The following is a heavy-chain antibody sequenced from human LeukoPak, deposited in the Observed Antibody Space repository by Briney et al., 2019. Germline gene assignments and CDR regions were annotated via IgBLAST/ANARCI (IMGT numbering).Heavy chain of an antibody. CDR2: IWPDGSNK. D-gene: IGHD2-2*01. J-gene: IGHJ4*02. CDR3: ARDRCSSTSCFIDY. CDR1: GFTFSHYG. V-gene: IGHV3-33*01. Sequence: GGSLRLSCAASGFTFSHYGMHWVRQAPGKGLEWVAIIWPDGSNKYYVDSVKGRFTISRDNAKNSLYLQMNRLRAEDRAVYYCARDRCSSTSCFIDYWGQGTLVTVSS.